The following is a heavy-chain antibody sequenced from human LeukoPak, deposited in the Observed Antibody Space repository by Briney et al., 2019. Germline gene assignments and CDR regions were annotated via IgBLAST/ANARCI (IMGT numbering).Heavy chain of an antibody. CDR2: INPSSGGT. V-gene: IGHV1-2*02. CDR3: ARGSFSEYNWIGP. CDR1: GYTFTGYY. D-gene: IGHD2/OR15-2a*01. J-gene: IGHJ5*02. Sequence: GASVKVSCKASGYTFTGYYMHWVRQAPGQGLEWMGWINPSSGGTNYAQKFQGRVTLTRDTSISTAYMELSRLRSDDTAVYYCARGSFSEYNWIGPWGQGTLVTVSS.